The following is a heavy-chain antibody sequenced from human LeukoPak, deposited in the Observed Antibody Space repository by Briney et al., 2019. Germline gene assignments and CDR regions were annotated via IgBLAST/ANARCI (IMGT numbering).Heavy chain of an antibody. D-gene: IGHD3-3*01. J-gene: IGHJ6*02. CDR1: GFTFSSYG. CDR3: ARDRGITIFGVASGPSYGMDV. Sequence: GSLRLSCAASGFTFSSYGMHWVRQAPGKGLEWVAVIWYDGSNKYYADSVKGRFTISRDNSKNTLYLQMNSLRAEDTAVYYCARDRGITIFGVASGPSYGMDVWGQGTTVTVSS. V-gene: IGHV3-33*01. CDR2: IWYDGSNK.